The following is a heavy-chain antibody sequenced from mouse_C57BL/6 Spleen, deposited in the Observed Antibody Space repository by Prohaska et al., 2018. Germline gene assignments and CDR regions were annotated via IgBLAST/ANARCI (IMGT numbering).Heavy chain of an antibody. Sequence: TVQGLDWIGKIYPRIGKTYYNEKFKGKATLTADKSSSTAYMELRSLTSEDSAVYFCARPVVADAMDYWGQGTSVTVSS. J-gene: IGHJ4*01. V-gene: IGHV1-81*01. CDR3: ARPVVADAMDY. D-gene: IGHD1-1*01. CDR2: IYPRIGKT.